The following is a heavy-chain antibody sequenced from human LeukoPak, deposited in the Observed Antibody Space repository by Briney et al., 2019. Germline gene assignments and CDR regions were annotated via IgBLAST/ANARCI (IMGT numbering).Heavy chain of an antibody. D-gene: IGHD6-13*01. CDR3: ALASSFIDY. Sequence: SGTLSLTCIVSGGSISSYYWSWIRQPPGKGLEWIGYIYYSGSTNYNPSLKSRVTISVDTSKNQFSLKLSSVTAADTAVYCCALASSFIDYWGQGTLVTVSS. J-gene: IGHJ4*02. CDR1: GGSISSYY. CDR2: IYYSGST. V-gene: IGHV4-59*01.